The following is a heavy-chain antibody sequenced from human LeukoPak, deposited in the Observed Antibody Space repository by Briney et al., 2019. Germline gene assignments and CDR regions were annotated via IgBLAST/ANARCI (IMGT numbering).Heavy chain of an antibody. Sequence: SETLSLTCTVSGGSISSGGYYWSWIRQHPGKGLEWIGYIYYSGSTYYNPSLKSRVTISVDTSKNQFSLKLSSVTAADTAVYYCASTYSSSWPHFDYWGQGTLVTVSS. J-gene: IGHJ4*02. V-gene: IGHV4-31*03. CDR1: GGSISSGGYY. CDR3: ASTYSSSWPHFDY. CDR2: IYYSGST. D-gene: IGHD6-13*01.